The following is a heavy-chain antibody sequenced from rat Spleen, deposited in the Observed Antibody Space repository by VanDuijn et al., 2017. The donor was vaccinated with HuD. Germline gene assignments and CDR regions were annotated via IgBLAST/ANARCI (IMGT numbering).Heavy chain of an antibody. V-gene: IGHV3-1*01. Sequence: EVQLQESGPGLVKPSQSLSLTCSVTGHYITSGYRWNWIRKFPGNKMEWMGYIDFSGSTGYNPSLKARISITRDLSKNQFFLQLNSVSTEDTAIYYCARYRDTYGHVGIFDYWGQGVRVTVSP. J-gene: IGHJ2*01. CDR1: GHYITSGY. CDR3: ARYRDTYGHVGIFDY. D-gene: IGHD2-5*01. CDR2: IDFSGST.